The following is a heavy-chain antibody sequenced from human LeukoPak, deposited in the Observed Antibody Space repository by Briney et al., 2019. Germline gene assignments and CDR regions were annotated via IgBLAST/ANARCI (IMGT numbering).Heavy chain of an antibody. CDR2: INHSGST. CDR1: GGSFSGYY. CDR3: ARGIYDYVWGSYRTAYGMDV. Sequence: PSETLSLTCAVYGGSFSGYYWSWIRQPPGKGLEWIGEINHSGSTNYNPSLKSRVTISVDTSKNQFSLKLSSVTAADTAVYYCARGIYDYVWGSYRTAYGMDVWGQGTTVTVSS. J-gene: IGHJ6*02. V-gene: IGHV4-34*01. D-gene: IGHD3-16*02.